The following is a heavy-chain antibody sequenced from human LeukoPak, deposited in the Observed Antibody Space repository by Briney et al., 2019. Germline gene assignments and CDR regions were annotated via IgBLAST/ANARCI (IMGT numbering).Heavy chain of an antibody. D-gene: IGHD3-3*01. CDR1: GGSISSSRYY. Sequence: SETLSLTRTVTGGSISSSRYYWGWIRQPPGKGLEWIGSIYYSGCNYYNPSLKSRVTISVDTSKNHFSLKLSSVTAADTAVYYCARRGFTIFGVVIRPKGAFDIWGQGTMVTVSS. J-gene: IGHJ3*02. V-gene: IGHV4-39*01. CDR3: ARRGFTIFGVVIRPKGAFDI. CDR2: IYYSGCN.